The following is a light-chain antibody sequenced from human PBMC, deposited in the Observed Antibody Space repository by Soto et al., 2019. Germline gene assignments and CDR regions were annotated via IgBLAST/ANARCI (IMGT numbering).Light chain of an antibody. CDR1: QSVGTS. CDR2: GAS. J-gene: IGKJ5*01. V-gene: IGKV3-20*01. Sequence: EVVLSQSPGTLSLSPGERGTLSCRASQSVGTSLAWYQQKPGQAPRLLIYGASTRAAGIPDRFSGSGSGTDFTLTITRLEPEDSAVYFCQQYTGPPTTFGQGTRLEIK. CDR3: QQYTGPPTT.